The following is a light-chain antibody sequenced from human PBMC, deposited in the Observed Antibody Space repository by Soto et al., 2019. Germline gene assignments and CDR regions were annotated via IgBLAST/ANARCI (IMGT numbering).Light chain of an antibody. V-gene: IGKV1-5*03. CDR1: QSISSG. Sequence: DIQMTQSPSTLSASVGDRVTITCRASQSISSGLAWYQQKPGKAPKLLIYRASSLESGDPSRFSGSGSGTEFTLTISSLQPDDFATYYCQQYNSYSPWTFGQGTKVEIK. J-gene: IGKJ1*01. CDR3: QQYNSYSPWT. CDR2: RAS.